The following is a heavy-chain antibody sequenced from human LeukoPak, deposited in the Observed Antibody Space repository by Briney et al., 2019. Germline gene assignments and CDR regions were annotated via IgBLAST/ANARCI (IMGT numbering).Heavy chain of an antibody. V-gene: IGHV1-3*01. CDR1: GYTFTSYG. J-gene: IGHJ4*02. D-gene: IGHD3-10*01. CDR3: ARDGTMVRGVTTLRY. CDR2: INAGNGNT. Sequence: ASVKVSCKASGYTFTSYGISWVRQAPGQGLEWMGWINAGNGNTKYSQKFQGRVTITRDTSASTAYMELSSLRSEDTAVYYCARDGTMVRGVTTLRYWGQGTLVTVSS.